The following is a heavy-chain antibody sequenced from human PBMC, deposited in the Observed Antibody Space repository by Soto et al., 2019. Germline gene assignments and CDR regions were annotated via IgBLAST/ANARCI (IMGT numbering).Heavy chain of an antibody. V-gene: IGHV3-11*01. CDR3: ARGYYDCWSGYYISHYGMDV. D-gene: IGHD3-3*01. Sequence: PGGSLRLSCAVSGFTFSDYYISWIRQAPGKGLEWVSYISIRGSSIYYADSVKGRFTISRDNAKNSLYLQMNGLRAEDTAVYYCARGYYDCWSGYYISHYGMDVWGQGTTVTVSS. CDR1: GFTFSDYY. J-gene: IGHJ6*02. CDR2: ISIRGSSI.